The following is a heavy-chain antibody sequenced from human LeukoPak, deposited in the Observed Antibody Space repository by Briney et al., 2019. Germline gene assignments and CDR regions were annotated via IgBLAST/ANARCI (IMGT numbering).Heavy chain of an antibody. CDR2: IYQSGST. V-gene: IGHV4-34*01. CDR1: GGSFSGYY. J-gene: IGHJ4*02. D-gene: IGHD3-10*01. CDR3: AINDGSGSYFKSYF. Sequence: SETLSLTCAVYGGSFSGYYWSWVRQPPGKGLEWMGEIYQSGSTNYNPSLKSRVTISIDTSKNQFSLKVTSVTAADTAMYYCAINDGSGSYFKSYFCGQGTLVTVSS.